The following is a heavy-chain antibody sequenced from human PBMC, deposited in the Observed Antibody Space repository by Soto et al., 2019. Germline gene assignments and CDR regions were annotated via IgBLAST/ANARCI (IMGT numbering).Heavy chain of an antibody. CDR1: GGSISSSSYY. D-gene: IGHD2-2*01. V-gene: IGHV4-39*01. J-gene: IGHJ6*02. CDR2: IYYSGST. Sequence: SETLSLTCTVSGGSISSSSYYWGWIRQPPGKGLEWIGSIYYSGSTYYNPSLKSRVTISVDTSKNQFSLKLSSVTAADTAVYYCARPILGYCIFTCCSLDYYLLSFCGQGSTVTVSS. CDR3: ARPILGYCIFTCCSLDYYLLSF.